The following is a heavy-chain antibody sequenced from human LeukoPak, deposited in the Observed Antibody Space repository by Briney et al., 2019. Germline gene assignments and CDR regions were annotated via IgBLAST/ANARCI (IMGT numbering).Heavy chain of an antibody. Sequence: PSETLSLTCTVSGGSISSYYWSWMRQPPGKGLEWIGYIYYSGSTNYNPSLKSRVTIPVDASKNQFSLKLSSVTAADTAVYYCARGPERWLQSGFDYWGHGTLVTVS. CDR2: IYYSGST. J-gene: IGHJ4*01. CDR1: GGSISSYY. V-gene: IGHV4-59*01. CDR3: ARGPERWLQSGFDY. D-gene: IGHD5-24*01.